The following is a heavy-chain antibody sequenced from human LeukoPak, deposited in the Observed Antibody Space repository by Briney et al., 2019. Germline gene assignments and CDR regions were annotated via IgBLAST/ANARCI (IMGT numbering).Heavy chain of an antibody. V-gene: IGHV1-2*02. CDR1: GYTFTGYY. Sequence: GASVKVSCKASGYTFTGYYMHWVRQAPGQGLEWMGWINPNSGGTNYAQKFQGRVTMTRDTSISTAYMELSRLRSDDTAVYYCARGGRYCSGGSCYGELDVWGQGTTVTVSS. CDR3: ARGGRYCSGGSCYGELDV. CDR2: INPNSGGT. J-gene: IGHJ6*02. D-gene: IGHD2-15*01.